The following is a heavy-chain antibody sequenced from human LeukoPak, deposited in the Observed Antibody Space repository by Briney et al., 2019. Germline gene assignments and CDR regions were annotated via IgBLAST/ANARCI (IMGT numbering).Heavy chain of an antibody. CDR2: IYTSGST. D-gene: IGHD2-21*01. CDR3: ARAYCGGDCYRNAFDI. CDR1: GGSISSGSYY. Sequence: SETLSLTCTVSGGSISSGSYYWSWIRQPAGKGLEWIGRIYTSGSTNYNPSLKSRVTISVDTSKNQFSLKLSSVTAAGTAVYYCARAYCGGDCYRNAFDIWGQGTMVTVSS. J-gene: IGHJ3*02. V-gene: IGHV4-61*02.